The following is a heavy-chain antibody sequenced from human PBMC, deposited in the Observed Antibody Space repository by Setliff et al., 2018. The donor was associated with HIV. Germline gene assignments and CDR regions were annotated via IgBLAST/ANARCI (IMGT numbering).Heavy chain of an antibody. J-gene: IGHJ4*02. CDR2: IYPGDSDT. CDR1: GYSFTSYW. D-gene: IGHD3-9*01. Sequence: LQISCKGSGYSFTSYWIGWVRQMPGKGLEWMGIIYPGDSDTRYSPSFQGQVTISADKSISTAYLQWSSLKAPDTAMYYCARGNYDILTGYIGYYDYWGQGTLVTVSS. CDR3: ARGNYDILTGYIGYYDY. V-gene: IGHV5-51*01.